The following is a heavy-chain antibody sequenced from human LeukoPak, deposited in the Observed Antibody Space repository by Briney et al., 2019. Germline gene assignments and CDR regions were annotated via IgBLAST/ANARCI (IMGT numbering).Heavy chain of an antibody. CDR2: ISAYNGNT. CDR3: ARDWHDYVWGSYPADY. J-gene: IGHJ4*02. CDR1: GYTFTSYG. Sequence: ASVKVSCQASGYTFTSYGISWVRQAPGQGLEWMGWISAYNGNTNYAQKFQGRVTMTRDTSISTAYMELSRLRSDDTAVYYCARDWHDYVWGSYPADYWGQGTLVTVSS. D-gene: IGHD3-16*02. V-gene: IGHV1-18*01.